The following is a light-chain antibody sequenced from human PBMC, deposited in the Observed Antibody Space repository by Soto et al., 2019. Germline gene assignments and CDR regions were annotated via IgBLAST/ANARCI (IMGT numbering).Light chain of an antibody. CDR2: ATS. J-gene: IGKJ5*01. V-gene: IGKV1-12*01. CDR3: QQANSFPIT. Sequence: DIQMTQSPSSVSASVGDRVTITCRASQGISRWLAWYQQKPGKAPKFLLYATSSFQSGVPSRFSGSGSGTDFTLTISSLQPEDFATYYCQQANSFPITFGQGTRLEIK. CDR1: QGISRW.